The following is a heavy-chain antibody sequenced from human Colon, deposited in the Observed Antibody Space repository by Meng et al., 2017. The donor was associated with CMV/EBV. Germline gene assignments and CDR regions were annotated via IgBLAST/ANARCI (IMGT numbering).Heavy chain of an antibody. V-gene: IGHV2-5*01. D-gene: IGHD5-12*01. CDR3: AHGGSGYDFGAGGFDY. Sequence: FSLNNVQLSVGWIRQPPGKALEWLALVYWNDDKRYNPSLKNRLTVTKDTSKNQVVLRVTNMDPVDSGTYFCAHGGSGYDFGAGGFDYWGQGTLVTVSS. CDR1: FSLNNVQLS. J-gene: IGHJ4*02. CDR2: VYWNDDK.